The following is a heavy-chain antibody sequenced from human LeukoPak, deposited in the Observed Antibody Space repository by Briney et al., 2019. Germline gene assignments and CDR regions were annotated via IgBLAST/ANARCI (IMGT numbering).Heavy chain of an antibody. V-gene: IGHV3-21*01. J-gene: IGHJ3*02. CDR1: GFTFSSYS. D-gene: IGHD1-26*01. Sequence: KPGGSLRLSCAASGFTFSSYSMNWVRQAPGKGLEWVSSISSSSGYIYYADSVKGRFTISRDNAKNSLYLQMNSLRAEDTAVYYRARDLGGSYVGGGAFDIWGQGTMVTVSS. CDR2: ISSSSGYI. CDR3: ARDLGGSYVGGGAFDI.